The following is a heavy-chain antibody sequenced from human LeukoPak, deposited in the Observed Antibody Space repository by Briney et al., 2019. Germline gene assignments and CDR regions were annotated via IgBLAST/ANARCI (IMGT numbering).Heavy chain of an antibody. CDR1: GGSFSGYY. CDR2: INHSGST. J-gene: IGHJ6*02. CDR3: GGGYSYGYYYYYGMDV. Sequence: SETLSLTCAVYGGSFSGYYWSWIRQPPGKGLEWIGEINHSGSTNYNPSLKSRVTISVDTSKNQFSLKLSSVTAADTAVYYCGGGYSYGYYYYYGMDVWGQGTTVTVSS. V-gene: IGHV4-34*01. D-gene: IGHD5-18*01.